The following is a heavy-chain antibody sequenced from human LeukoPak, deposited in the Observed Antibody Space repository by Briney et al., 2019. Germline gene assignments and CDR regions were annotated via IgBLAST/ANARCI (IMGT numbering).Heavy chain of an antibody. CDR1: GFTVSSNY. Sequence: GGSLRLSCAASGFTVSSNYMSWVRQAPGKGLEWVSGINWNGGSTGYADSVKGRFTISRDNAKNSLYLQMNSLRAEDTALYYCARDYLGGSYYFDYWGQGTLVTVSS. V-gene: IGHV3-20*04. D-gene: IGHD3-16*01. J-gene: IGHJ4*02. CDR3: ARDYLGGSYYFDY. CDR2: INWNGGST.